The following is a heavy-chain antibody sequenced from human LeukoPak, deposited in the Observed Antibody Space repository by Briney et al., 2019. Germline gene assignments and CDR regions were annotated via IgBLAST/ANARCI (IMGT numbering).Heavy chain of an antibody. CDR3: ARADRITMVRGAISPFDY. V-gene: IGHV4-34*01. D-gene: IGHD3-10*01. CDR1: GGSFSGYY. CDR2: INHSGST. J-gene: IGHJ4*02. Sequence: SETLSLTCAVYGGSFSGYYWSWIRQPPGKGLEWIGEINHSGSTNYNPSLKSRVTISVDTSKNQFSLKLSSVTAADTAVYYCARADRITMVRGAISPFDYWGQGTLVTVSS.